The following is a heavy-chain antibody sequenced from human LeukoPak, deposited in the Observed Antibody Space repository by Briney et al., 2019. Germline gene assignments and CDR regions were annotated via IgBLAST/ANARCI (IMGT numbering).Heavy chain of an antibody. Sequence: TGGSLRLSCAASGFTFSSYSMNWVRQAPGKGLEWVSAISGSGGSTYYADSVKGRFTISRDNSKDTLYLQMNSLRAEDTAVYYCAKGSGYCSGGSCPWYYYYGMDVWGQGTTVTVSS. CDR1: GFTFSSYS. D-gene: IGHD2-15*01. CDR3: AKGSGYCSGGSCPWYYYYGMDV. CDR2: ISGSGGST. V-gene: IGHV3-23*01. J-gene: IGHJ6*02.